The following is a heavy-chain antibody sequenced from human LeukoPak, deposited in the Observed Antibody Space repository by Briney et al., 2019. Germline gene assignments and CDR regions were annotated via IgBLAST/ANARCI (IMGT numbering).Heavy chain of an antibody. D-gene: IGHD3-3*01. J-gene: IGHJ4*02. Sequence: GASVKVSCKASGYTFIGYYIHWMRQAPGQGLEWMGWINPNSGGPNYAQKFQGRVTMTRGTSISTAYMGLGRLRSDDTAVYYCARVEDYDFWTGHTGYFDYWGQGTLVTVSS. CDR1: GYTFIGYY. CDR3: ARVEDYDFWTGHTGYFDY. V-gene: IGHV1-2*02. CDR2: INPNSGGP.